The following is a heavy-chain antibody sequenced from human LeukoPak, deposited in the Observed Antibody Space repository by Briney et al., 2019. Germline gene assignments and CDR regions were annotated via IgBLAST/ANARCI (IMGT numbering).Heavy chain of an antibody. CDR1: GFTFSSYA. Sequence: GGSLRLSCAASGFTFSSYAMHWVRQAPGKGLEWVAVISYDGSNKYYADSVKGRFTISRDNSKNTLYLQMNSLRAEDTAVYYCARGSGPYYYYMDVWGKGTTVTVSS. V-gene: IGHV3-30-3*01. J-gene: IGHJ6*03. CDR3: ARGSGPYYYYMDV. D-gene: IGHD1-26*01. CDR2: ISYDGSNK.